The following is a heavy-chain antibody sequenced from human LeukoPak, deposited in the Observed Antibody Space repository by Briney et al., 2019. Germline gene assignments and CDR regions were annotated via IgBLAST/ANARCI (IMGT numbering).Heavy chain of an antibody. V-gene: IGHV4-30-4*08. D-gene: IGHD5-18*01. CDR3: ARDEGYSSCRYFDC. CDR2: IYYSESA. J-gene: IGHJ4*02. CDR1: VGFNSRGDYY. Sequence: SETLSLTCTVSVGFNSRGDYYGSWIRQPPGKGLEWIGYIYYSESAYYNPSLKSRVTISIDTSKIQFSLKLSSVTAADTAVYYCARDEGYSSCRYFDCWGQGTLVTVSS.